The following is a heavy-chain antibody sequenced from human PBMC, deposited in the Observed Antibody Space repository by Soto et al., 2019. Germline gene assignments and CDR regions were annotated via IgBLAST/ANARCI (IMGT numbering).Heavy chain of an antibody. CDR1: GGSISSYY. J-gene: IGHJ4*02. D-gene: IGHD5-12*01. V-gene: IGHV4-59*08. CDR2: IYYSGST. CDR3: ARQYSGYDFVFDY. Sequence: SETLSLTCTVSGGSISSYYWSWIRQPPGKGLEWIGYIYYSGSTNYNPSLKSRVAISVDTSKNQFSLKLSSVAAAVTAVYYCARQYSGYDFVFDYWGQGTLVTVSS.